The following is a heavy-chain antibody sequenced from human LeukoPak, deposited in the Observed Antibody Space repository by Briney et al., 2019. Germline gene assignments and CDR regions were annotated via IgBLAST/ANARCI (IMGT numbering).Heavy chain of an antibody. J-gene: IGHJ6*02. CDR1: GYTFTSYG. D-gene: IGHD3-10*01. Sequence: ASVKVSCKASGYTFTSYGISWVRQAPGQGLEWMGWISAYNGNTNYAQKLQGRDTMTTDTSTSTAYMELRSLRSDDTAVYYCARDHLYGSGSYYKGYYYYYGMDVWGQGTTVTVSS. CDR3: ARDHLYGSGSYYKGYYYYYGMDV. V-gene: IGHV1-18*01. CDR2: ISAYNGNT.